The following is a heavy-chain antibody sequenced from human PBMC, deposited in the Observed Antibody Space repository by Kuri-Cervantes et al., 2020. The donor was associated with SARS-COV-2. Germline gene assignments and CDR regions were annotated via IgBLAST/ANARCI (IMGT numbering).Heavy chain of an antibody. CDR2: ISSSSCTI. Sequence: ESRKISCAASGCTFSSYSMNWVRQAPGKGLEWVSYISSSSCTIYYADSVKGRFTISRDNAKNSLYLQMNSLRAEDTAVYYCARLSDIVVVPAAKKDDAFDIWGQGTMVTVSS. J-gene: IGHJ3*02. CDR3: ARLSDIVVVPAAKKDDAFDI. CDR1: GCTFSSYS. D-gene: IGHD2-2*01. V-gene: IGHV3-48*01.